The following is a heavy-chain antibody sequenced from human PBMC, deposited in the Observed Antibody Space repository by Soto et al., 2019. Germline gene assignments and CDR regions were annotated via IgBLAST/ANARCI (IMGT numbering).Heavy chain of an antibody. CDR3: ARDGAHFTIFGVALNYGMDV. Sequence: SETLSLTCAVSGDSINNSHWWSWVRQTPGKGLEWIGETYHSGTTNYNPSLKTRVTISVDTSKNQFSLKLSSVTAADTAVYYCARDGAHFTIFGVALNYGMDVWGQGTTVTAP. J-gene: IGHJ6*02. D-gene: IGHD3-3*01. V-gene: IGHV4-4*02. CDR1: GDSINNSHW. CDR2: TYHSGTT.